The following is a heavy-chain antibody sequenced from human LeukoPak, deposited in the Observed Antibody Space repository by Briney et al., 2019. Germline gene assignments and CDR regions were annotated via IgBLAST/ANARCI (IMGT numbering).Heavy chain of an antibody. CDR2: IYTSGST. V-gene: IGHV4-4*07. D-gene: IGHD6-13*01. J-gene: IGHJ5*02. CDR3: ARGASFSSSHNWFDP. CDR1: GGSISSYY. Sequence: KPSETLSLTCTVSGGSISSYYWSWIRQPAGKGLEWIGRIYTSGSTNYNPSLKSRVTMSVDTAQNQFFLKLSSVTAADTAVYYCARGASFSSSHNWFDPWGQGTPVTVSS.